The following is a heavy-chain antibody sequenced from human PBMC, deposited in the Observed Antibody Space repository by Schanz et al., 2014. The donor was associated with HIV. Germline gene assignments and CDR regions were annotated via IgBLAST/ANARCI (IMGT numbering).Heavy chain of an antibody. CDR3: ASGRRSGIGWRMDV. V-gene: IGHV1-69*01. Sequence: QVRLVQSGAEVKKPGASVKVSCKASGGTFSIYAISWVRQAPGQGLEWMGGIIHIFGTTNYAPKFQGRVTINVDESTSTAYMELSSLRSDDTAVYYCASGRRSGIGWRMDVWGQGTTVSVSS. D-gene: IGHD3-10*01. CDR2: IIHIFGTT. CDR1: GGTFSIYA. J-gene: IGHJ6*02.